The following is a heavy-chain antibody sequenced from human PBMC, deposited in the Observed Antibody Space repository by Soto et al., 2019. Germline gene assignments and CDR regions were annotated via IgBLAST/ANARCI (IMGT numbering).Heavy chain of an antibody. V-gene: IGHV4-39*02. Sequence: QVPLQEPGPGLVKPSETLSLTCSVSGGSISSPTYYWGWVRRAPGGGPEWIGNIFYNGRTDYNPSLQSRVTISVDTSKNQFSLRLASVTAADTAVYYCARGAFSADDESDWFDPWGHGTLVTVS. CDR3: ARGAFSADDESDWFDP. D-gene: IGHD5-12*01. CDR1: GGSISSPTYY. CDR2: IFYNGRT. J-gene: IGHJ5*02.